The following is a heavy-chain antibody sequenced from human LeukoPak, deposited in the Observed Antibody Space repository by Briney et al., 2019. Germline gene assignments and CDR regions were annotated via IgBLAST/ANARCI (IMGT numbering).Heavy chain of an antibody. D-gene: IGHD3-22*01. CDR3: ATSRGYFFRWFQH. CDR1: GFTFSNYE. J-gene: IGHJ1*01. Sequence: PGGSLRLSCAASGFTFSNYEMNWVRQAPGKGLEWVSYITSSGSTIYYADSVKGRLTISRDNAKSSLYLQMNSLRADDTAVYYCATSRGYFFRWFQHWGQGTLVTVSS. V-gene: IGHV3-48*03. CDR2: ITSSGSTI.